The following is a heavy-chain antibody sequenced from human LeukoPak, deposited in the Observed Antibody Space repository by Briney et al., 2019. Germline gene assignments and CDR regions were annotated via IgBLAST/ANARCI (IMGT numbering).Heavy chain of an antibody. CDR2: IRYDGSNK. CDR1: GFTFSTYT. Sequence: PGRSLRLSCAASGFTFSTYTMHWVRQAPGKGLEWVAVIRYDGSNKYYADSVKGRFTISRDNSKNTLYLQMNSLRAEDTAVYYCAKDQVPYSSSPLYYFDYWGQGTLVTVSS. D-gene: IGHD6-6*01. V-gene: IGHV3-30*04. J-gene: IGHJ4*02. CDR3: AKDQVPYSSSPLYYFDY.